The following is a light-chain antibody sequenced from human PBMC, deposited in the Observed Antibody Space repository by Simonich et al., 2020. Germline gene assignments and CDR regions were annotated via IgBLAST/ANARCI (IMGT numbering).Light chain of an antibody. CDR1: SSDVDGYNY. J-gene: IGLJ3*02. V-gene: IGLV2-8*01. CDR2: EVS. Sequence: QSALTQPPSASGSPGQSVTISCTGTSSDVDGYNYVSWYQQHPGKAPRLIIYEVSMRPAGVPERFSGSKSRNTASLTVSGLQAEDEADYYCSSYAGSNNLVFGGGNKLTVL. CDR3: SSYAGSNNLV.